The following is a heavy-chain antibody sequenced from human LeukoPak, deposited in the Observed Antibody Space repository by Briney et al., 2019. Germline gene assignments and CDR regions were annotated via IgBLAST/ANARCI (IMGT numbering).Heavy chain of an antibody. D-gene: IGHD2-2*01. CDR1: GFTVSSSC. V-gene: IGHV3-53*01. CDR2: LCDGGST. CDR3: ARKVGYGYALDY. J-gene: IGHJ4*02. Sequence: GGSLRLSCAASGFTVSSSCVTWVRQASGMGLEWVSVLCDGGSTYYADSVKGRFTISTDNSKNTLYLQMNSLRVEDTAVYYCARKVGYGYALDYWGQGTLVTVSS.